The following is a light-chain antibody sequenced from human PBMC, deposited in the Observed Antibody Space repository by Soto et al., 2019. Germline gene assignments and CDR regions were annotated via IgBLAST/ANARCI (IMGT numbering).Light chain of an antibody. CDR2: EDN. Sequence: NFMLTQPHSVSESPGKTVTISCTRSSGSIASNYVQWYQQRPGSAPTTVIYEDNQRPSGVPDRFSGSIDSSSNSASLTISGLKTEDEADYYCQSYDSSNHGPPYVFGTGTKLTVL. CDR3: QSYDSSNHGPPYV. V-gene: IGLV6-57*03. CDR1: SGSIASNY. J-gene: IGLJ1*01.